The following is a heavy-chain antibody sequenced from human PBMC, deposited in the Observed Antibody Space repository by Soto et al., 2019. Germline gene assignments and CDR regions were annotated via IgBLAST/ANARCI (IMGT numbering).Heavy chain of an antibody. CDR3: ARAIVVVTNTPLYYYGVEL. J-gene: IGHJ6*02. Sequence: QVQLQESGPGLVKPSQTLSLTCTVSGGSIRSDGYYWSWVRQHPGKGLEYIGYIYYSGRTYYNPSLMSRVTISLDTSESQLALKLSSVPAADTAVYYCARAIVVVTNTPLYYYGVELWGQGTTVTVSS. CDR2: IYYSGRT. CDR1: GGSIRSDGYY. D-gene: IGHD2-21*02. V-gene: IGHV4-31*03.